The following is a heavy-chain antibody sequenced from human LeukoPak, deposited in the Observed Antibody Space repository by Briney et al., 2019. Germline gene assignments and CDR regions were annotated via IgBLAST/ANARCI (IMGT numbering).Heavy chain of an antibody. CDR1: GGSISSSSYY. V-gene: IGHV4-39*01. CDR2: IYYSGST. D-gene: IGHD6-19*01. CDR3: ASSFRSSGWYTYQFDY. Sequence: SETLSLTCTVSGGSISSSSYYWGWIRQPPGKGLEWIGSIYYSGSTYYNPSLKSRVTISVDTSKNQFSLKLSSVTAADTAVYYCASSFRSSGWYTYQFDYWGQGTLVTVSS. J-gene: IGHJ4*02.